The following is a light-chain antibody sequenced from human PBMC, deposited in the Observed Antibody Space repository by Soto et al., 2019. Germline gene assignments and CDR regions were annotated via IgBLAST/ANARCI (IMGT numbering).Light chain of an antibody. J-gene: IGKJ2*01. Sequence: EIVLTQSPATLSLSPGERGTLSCRASQSVTNNYLAWYQQKPGQAPRLLIYDASSRATGIPDRFSGSGSGTAFTLTISRLEPEEFAVYYCQQCAHSPRTFGQGTKVEMK. CDR2: DAS. V-gene: IGKV3-20*01. CDR3: QQCAHSPRT. CDR1: QSVTNNY.